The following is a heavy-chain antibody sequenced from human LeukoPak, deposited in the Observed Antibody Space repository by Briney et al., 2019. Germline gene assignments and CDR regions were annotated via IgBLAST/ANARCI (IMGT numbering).Heavy chain of an antibody. CDR3: AAHRSAAPYNPLQH. D-gene: IGHD6-13*01. CDR2: IYHTGHT. Sequence: YIYHTGHTNSNPSLPSRLTTSIDTSKNQFSLKLSSVTPADTAIYYCAAHRSAAPYNPLQHWGQGTLVTVSS. J-gene: IGHJ1*01. V-gene: IGHV4-59*08.